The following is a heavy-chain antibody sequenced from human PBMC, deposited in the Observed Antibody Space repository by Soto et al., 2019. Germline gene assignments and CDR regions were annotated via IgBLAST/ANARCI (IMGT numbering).Heavy chain of an antibody. CDR1: GGSISSSSYY. CDR2: IYYSGST. Sequence: QLQLQESGPGLVKPSETLSLTCTVSGGSISSSSYYWGWIRQPPGKGLEWIGSIYYSGSTYYNPSLKSRVTISVDTSKNQFSLKLSSVTAADTAVYYCASDIVLVPAAMEGFDPWGQGTLVTVSS. J-gene: IGHJ5*02. V-gene: IGHV4-39*01. CDR3: ASDIVLVPAAMEGFDP. D-gene: IGHD2-2*01.